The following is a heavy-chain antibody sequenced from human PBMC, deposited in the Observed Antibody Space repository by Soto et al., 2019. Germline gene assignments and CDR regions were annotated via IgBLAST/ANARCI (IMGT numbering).Heavy chain of an antibody. J-gene: IGHJ5*01. V-gene: IGHV4-30-2*01. CDR1: GGSINSGGYS. CDR2: IYHTGTT. CDR3: SRGVNLFESSCSSWVGP. D-gene: IGHD3-22*01. Sequence: PSETLSLTCTVSGGSINSGGYSWTWIRQPPGKGLEWIGFIYHTGTTCYNPSLKSRVTISVDRSKNQFSLKLNSVTAADTAVYYCSRGVNLFESSCSSWVGPWGQGGLVP.